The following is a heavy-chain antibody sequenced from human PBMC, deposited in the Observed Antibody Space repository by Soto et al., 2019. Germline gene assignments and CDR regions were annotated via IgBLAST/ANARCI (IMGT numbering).Heavy chain of an antibody. J-gene: IGHJ4*02. D-gene: IGHD6-19*01. Sequence: EVQLLESGGGLVQPGGSLRLSCAASGFTFSIYAMSWVRQAPGKGLEWVSATSGSGGSTYYADSVKGRFTISRDNSKNTLYLQMNSLRAEDTAVYYCARFPAVADDSWGQGTLVTVSS. CDR3: ARFPAVADDS. CDR1: GFTFSIYA. CDR2: TSGSGGST. V-gene: IGHV3-23*01.